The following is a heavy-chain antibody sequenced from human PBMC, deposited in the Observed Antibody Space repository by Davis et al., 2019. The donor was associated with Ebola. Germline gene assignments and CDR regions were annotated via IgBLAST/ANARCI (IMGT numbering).Heavy chain of an antibody. CDR1: GGSIISSSSY. J-gene: IGHJ5*02. CDR2: IYHSGST. CDR3: ARGTAYGGNSVWFDP. V-gene: IGHV4-39*07. D-gene: IGHD4-23*01. Sequence: MPLETLSLTCTVSGGSIISSSSYWGWIRQPPRKGLEWIGSIYHSGSTNYNPSLKSRVTISVDTSKNQFSLKLSSVTAADTAVYYCARGTAYGGNSVWFDPWGQGTLVTVSS.